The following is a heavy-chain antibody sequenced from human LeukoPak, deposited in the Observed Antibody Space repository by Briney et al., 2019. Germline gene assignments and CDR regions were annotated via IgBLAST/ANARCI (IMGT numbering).Heavy chain of an antibody. V-gene: IGHV1-46*01. CDR1: GYTFTSYY. D-gene: IGHD6-13*01. CDR3: VRDLVQQQAQNWFDP. J-gene: IGHJ5*02. CDR2: INPSGGST. Sequence: ASVKVSCKASGYTFTSYYMHWVRQAPGQGLEWMGIINPSGGSTSYAQKFQGRVTMTRDTSTSTVYMELSSLRSEDTAVYYCVRDLVQQQAQNWFDPWGQGTLVTVSS.